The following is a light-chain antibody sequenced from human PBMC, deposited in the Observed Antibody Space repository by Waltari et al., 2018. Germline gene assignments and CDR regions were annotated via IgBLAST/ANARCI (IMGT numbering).Light chain of an antibody. CDR1: QSVLYSSNNQNY. CDR3: QQYYNIPYT. CDR2: WAS. Sequence: DIVMTQSPESLAVSLGEWATINCKSSQSVLYSSNNQNYLAWYQQKPGQPPKLLIKWASTRESGVPDRFSGSGSGTEFTLTISSLQAEDVEVYYCQQYYNIPYTFGQGTKLGI. J-gene: IGKJ2*01. V-gene: IGKV4-1*01.